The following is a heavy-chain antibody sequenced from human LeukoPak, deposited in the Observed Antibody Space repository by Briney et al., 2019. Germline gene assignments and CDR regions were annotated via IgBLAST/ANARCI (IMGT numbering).Heavy chain of an antibody. V-gene: IGHV1-46*01. J-gene: IGHJ4*02. CDR3: ARDLLGGNPRGDGY. Sequence: ASVKVSCKASGGTFSSYAISWVRQAPGQGLEWMGIINPSGGSTSYAQKFQGRVTMTRDTSTSTVYMELSSLRSEDTAVYYCARDLLGGNPRGDGYWGQGTLATVSS. CDR2: INPSGGST. D-gene: IGHD4-23*01. CDR1: GGTFSSYA.